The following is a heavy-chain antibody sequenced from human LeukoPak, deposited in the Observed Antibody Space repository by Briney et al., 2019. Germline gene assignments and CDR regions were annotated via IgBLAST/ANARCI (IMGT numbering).Heavy chain of an antibody. D-gene: IGHD1-7*01. V-gene: IGHV3-33*08. CDR2: IWYDASNK. J-gene: IGHJ5*02. Sequence: GGSLRLSCAASGFTFSTYAMHWVRQAPGKGLEWVAVIWYDASNKYYADSVKGRFTISRDNSKNTPYLQMNSLRDDDTAVYYCVRGVGVSRFNYLDPWGQGTLVIVSS. CDR1: GFTFSTYA. CDR3: VRGVGVSRFNYLDP.